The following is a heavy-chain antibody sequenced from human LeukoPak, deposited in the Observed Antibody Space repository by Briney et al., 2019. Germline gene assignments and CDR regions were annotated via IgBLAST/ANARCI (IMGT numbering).Heavy chain of an antibody. CDR3: ARRNYYDSSGYYWDDAFDI. J-gene: IGHJ3*02. D-gene: IGHD3-22*01. CDR1: GYTFTGYY. Sequence: ASVKVSCKASGYTFTGYYMHWVRQAPGQGLEWMGWINPNSGGTNYAQKFQGRVTMTRDTSISTAYMELSRLRSDDTAVYYCARRNYYDSSGYYWDDAFDIWGQGTMVTVSS. CDR2: INPNSGGT. V-gene: IGHV1-2*02.